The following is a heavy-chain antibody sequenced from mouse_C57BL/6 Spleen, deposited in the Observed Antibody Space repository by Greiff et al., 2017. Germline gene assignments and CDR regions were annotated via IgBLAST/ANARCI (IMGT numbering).Heavy chain of an antibody. V-gene: IGHV1-64*01. D-gene: IGHD3-1*01. Sequence: QVQLQQPGAELVKPGASVKLSCKASGYTFTSYWMHWVKQRPGQGLEWIGMIHPNSGSTNYNEKFKSKATLTVDKSSSTAYMQISSLTSEDSAVYYCARSSRSNSDFDDWGQVTTLTVSS. CDR2: IHPNSGST. CDR1: GYTFTSYW. CDR3: ARSSRSNSDFDD. J-gene: IGHJ2*01.